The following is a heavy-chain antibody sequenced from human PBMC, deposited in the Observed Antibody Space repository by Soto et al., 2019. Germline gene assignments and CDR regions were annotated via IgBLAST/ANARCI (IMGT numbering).Heavy chain of an antibody. Sequence: EVQLVESGGGLVQPGGSLRLSCAASGFTFSTYWMSCVRQAPGKGLEWVANIKQDGSEKYYVDSVKGRFTISRDNTKKSLYLQMNSLRAEDTAVYYCASRYLEYCNSASCSAPYDYWGQGTLVTVSS. V-gene: IGHV3-7*05. CDR3: ASRYLEYCNSASCSAPYDY. J-gene: IGHJ4*02. CDR2: IKQDGSEK. D-gene: IGHD2-2*01. CDR1: GFTFSTYW.